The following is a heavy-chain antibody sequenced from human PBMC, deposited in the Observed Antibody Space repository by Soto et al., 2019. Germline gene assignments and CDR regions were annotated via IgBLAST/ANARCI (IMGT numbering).Heavy chain of an antibody. CDR3: ASPDYSSSWYGNWFDP. CDR1: GGSISSGDYY. D-gene: IGHD6-13*01. CDR2: IYYSGST. Sequence: SETLSLTCTVSGGSISSGDYYWGWIRQPPGKGLEWIGYIYYSGSTYYNPSLKSRVTISVDTSKNQFSLKLSSVTAADTAVYYCASPDYSSSWYGNWFDPWGQGTLVTVSS. J-gene: IGHJ5*02. V-gene: IGHV4-30-4*01.